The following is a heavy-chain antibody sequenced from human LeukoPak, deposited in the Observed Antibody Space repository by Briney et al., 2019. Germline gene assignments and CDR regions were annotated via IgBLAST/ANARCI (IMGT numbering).Heavy chain of an antibody. D-gene: IGHD3-22*01. J-gene: IGHJ3*02. CDR3: ATVGGFSSDYYDSSGPAAHAFDI. CDR1: GYTLTELS. CDR2: FDPEDGET. Sequence: ATVKVSCKVSGYTLTELSMHWVRQAPGKGLEWMGGFDPEDGETIYAQKFQDRVTMTEDTSTDTAHMELSSLRSEDTAVYYCATVGGFSSDYYDSSGPAAHAFDIWGQGTMVTVSS. V-gene: IGHV1-24*01.